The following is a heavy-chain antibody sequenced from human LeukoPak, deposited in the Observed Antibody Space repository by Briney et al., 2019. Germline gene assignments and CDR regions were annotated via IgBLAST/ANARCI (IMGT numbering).Heavy chain of an antibody. CDR2: INPSDGST. D-gene: IGHD2-2*01. J-gene: IGHJ6*02. CDR3: ARVPSSYYCGMDV. Sequence: GASVKVSCKASGYTFTSYYMHWVRQAPGQGLEWMGIINPSDGSTNYAQKFQGRVAMTRDTSTSTVYMELSSLKSEDTAVYYCARVPSSYYCGMDVWGQGTTVTVSS. V-gene: IGHV1-46*01. CDR1: GYTFTSYY.